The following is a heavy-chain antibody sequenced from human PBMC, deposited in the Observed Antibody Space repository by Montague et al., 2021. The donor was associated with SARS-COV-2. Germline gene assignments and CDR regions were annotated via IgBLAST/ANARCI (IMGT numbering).Heavy chain of an antibody. CDR2: INHGGIT. Sequence: SETLSLTCAVYGGSFSGYHWNWIRQPPGKGLEWIGEINHGGITNYNPPPKSRLTISADTSKNQFSLKLTSVAAADTAVYYCARLRDGVVPSPILGVGPYYSYYFIDVWGKGTTVTVSS. V-gene: IGHV4-34*01. CDR1: GGSFSGYH. CDR3: ARLRDGVVPSPILGVGPYYSYYFIDV. D-gene: IGHD3-10*01. J-gene: IGHJ6*03.